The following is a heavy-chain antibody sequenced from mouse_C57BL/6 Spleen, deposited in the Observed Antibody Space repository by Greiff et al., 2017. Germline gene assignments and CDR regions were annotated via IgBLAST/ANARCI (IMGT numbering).Heavy chain of an antibody. Sequence: VQLKESVAELVRPGASVKLSCTASGFNIKNTYMHWVKQRPEQGLEWIGRIDPANGNTKYAPTFQGKATITADTSSNTAYLPLSSLTSEDTAIYYCARDDGSPYYAMDYWGQGTSVTVAS. CDR2: IDPANGNT. CDR3: ARDDGSPYYAMDY. D-gene: IGHD1-1*01. J-gene: IGHJ4*01. CDR1: GFNIKNTY. V-gene: IGHV14-3*01.